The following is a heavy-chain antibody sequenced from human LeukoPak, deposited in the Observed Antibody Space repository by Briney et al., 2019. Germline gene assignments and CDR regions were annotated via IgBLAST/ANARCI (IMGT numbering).Heavy chain of an antibody. CDR3: ARRGDCSSTTCLFFDY. J-gene: IGHJ4*02. V-gene: IGHV3-66*02. CDR2: IYSGGTT. D-gene: IGHD2-2*01. Sequence: PGGSLRLSCAASGITVSSNYMSWVRQTPRKGLDWVSVIYSGGTTYYADSVKGRFTISRDSSKNTLYLQMNSLRAEDTAVYYCARRGDCSSTTCLFFDYWGQGTLVTVSS. CDR1: GITVSSNY.